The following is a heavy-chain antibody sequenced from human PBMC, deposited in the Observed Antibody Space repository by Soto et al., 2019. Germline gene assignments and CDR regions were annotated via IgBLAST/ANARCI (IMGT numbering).Heavy chain of an antibody. V-gene: IGHV3-48*02. Sequence: EVQLVESGGGLVQPGGSLRLSCAASGFTFSSYSMNWVRQAPGKGLEWVSYISSSSSTIYYADSVKGRFTISRDNAKNSLYLQMNSLRDEDTAVYYCASSPDVAGPTDNFDYWGQGTLVTVSS. D-gene: IGHD6-19*01. CDR3: ASSPDVAGPTDNFDY. CDR1: GFTFSSYS. CDR2: ISSSSSTI. J-gene: IGHJ4*02.